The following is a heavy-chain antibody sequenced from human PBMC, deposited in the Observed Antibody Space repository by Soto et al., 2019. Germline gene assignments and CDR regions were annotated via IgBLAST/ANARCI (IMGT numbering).Heavy chain of an antibody. J-gene: IGHJ3*02. CDR3: GRHYRERELLQDAFDI. Sequence: GESLKISCQGSGYNFPTYWIAWVRQMPGKSLEWMGTIYPGDSDTRYSPSFQGQVTISADKSTNTAYLQWSSLTASDSAMYYCGRHYRERELLQDAFDIWGQGTMVTVSS. CDR2: IYPGDSDT. V-gene: IGHV5-51*01. D-gene: IGHD1-26*01. CDR1: GYNFPTYW.